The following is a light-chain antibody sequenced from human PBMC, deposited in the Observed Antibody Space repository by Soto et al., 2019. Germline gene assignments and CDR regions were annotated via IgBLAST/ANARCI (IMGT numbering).Light chain of an antibody. CDR1: QSLLYSTNNKNY. V-gene: IGKV4-1*01. CDR2: WAS. CDR3: QQYYSTPRT. J-gene: IGKJ3*01. Sequence: DIVLTQSPDSLAVSLGERATINCKSSQSLLYSTNNKNYLAWYQQKPGQPPKLLISWASARESGVPDRFSGSGSGTDLTLTISSLQAEDVAVYYCQQYYSTPRTFGPGTKVNIK.